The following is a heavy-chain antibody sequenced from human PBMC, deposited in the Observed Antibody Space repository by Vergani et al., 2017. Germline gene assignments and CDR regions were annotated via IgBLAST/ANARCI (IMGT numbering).Heavy chain of an antibody. CDR3: ARQKYSSSGHFDY. J-gene: IGHJ4*02. CDR2: IYSGGST. Sequence: EVQLVESGGGLVQPGGSLRLSCAASGFTFSSYEMNWVRQAPGKGLEWVSVIYSGGSTYYADSVKGRFTISRDNSKNTLYLQMNSLRAEDTAVYYCARQKYSSSGHFDYWGQGTLVTVSS. D-gene: IGHD6-6*01. V-gene: IGHV3-66*04. CDR1: GFTFSSYE.